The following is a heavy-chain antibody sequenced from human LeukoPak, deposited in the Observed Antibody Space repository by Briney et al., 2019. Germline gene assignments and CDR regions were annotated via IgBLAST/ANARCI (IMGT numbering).Heavy chain of an antibody. Sequence: GESLKISCKGSGYSFTSYWISWVRQMPGKGPELRGRIDPSDSYTIYSPSFQGHVNISADKSISTAHLQWSSLKTSATAMYNCARPLTGYHSPLYYFDYWGQGTLVTVSS. J-gene: IGHJ4*02. D-gene: IGHD3-9*01. V-gene: IGHV5-10-1*01. CDR2: IDPSDSYT. CDR1: GYSFTSYW. CDR3: ARPLTGYHSPLYYFDY.